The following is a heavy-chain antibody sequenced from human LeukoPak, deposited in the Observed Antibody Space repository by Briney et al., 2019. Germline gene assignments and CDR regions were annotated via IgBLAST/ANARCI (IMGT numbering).Heavy chain of an antibody. Sequence: ASETLSLTCTVSGGSISSTTYYWGCIRQPPGKGLEWIGSIYYSGSTYYHPSLKSLVTMSVDTSKNQFSLNLSSVTAADTAVYYCARLYGDSYFDYWGQGTLVTVSS. J-gene: IGHJ4*02. CDR2: IYYSGST. CDR1: GGSISSTTYY. V-gene: IGHV4-39*01. D-gene: IGHD4-17*01. CDR3: ARLYGDSYFDY.